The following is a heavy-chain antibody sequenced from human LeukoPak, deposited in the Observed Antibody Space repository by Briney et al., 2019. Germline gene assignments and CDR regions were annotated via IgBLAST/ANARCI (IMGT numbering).Heavy chain of an antibody. D-gene: IGHD2-15*01. CDR2: IIPIFGTA. CDR3: AGTYCSGGSCYLNWFDP. J-gene: IGHJ5*02. Sequence: SVKVSCKASGGTFSSYAISWVRQAPGQGLEWMGGIIPIFGTANYAQKFQGKVTITADESTSTAYMGLSSLRSEDTAVYYCAGTYCSGGSCYLNWFDPWGQGTLVTVSS. V-gene: IGHV1-69*01. CDR1: GGTFSSYA.